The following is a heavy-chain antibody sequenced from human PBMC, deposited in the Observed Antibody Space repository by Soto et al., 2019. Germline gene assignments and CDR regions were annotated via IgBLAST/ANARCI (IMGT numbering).Heavy chain of an antibody. CDR1: GGSISSYY. D-gene: IGHD6-19*01. CDR3: AGNIAVAGTLYAFDI. Sequence: SETLSLTCTVSGGSISSYYWSWIRQPPGKGLEWIGYIYYSGSTNYNPSLKSRVTISVDTSKNQFSLKLSSVTAADTAVYYCAGNIAVAGTLYAFDIWGQGTMVTVSS. CDR2: IYYSGST. V-gene: IGHV4-59*08. J-gene: IGHJ3*02.